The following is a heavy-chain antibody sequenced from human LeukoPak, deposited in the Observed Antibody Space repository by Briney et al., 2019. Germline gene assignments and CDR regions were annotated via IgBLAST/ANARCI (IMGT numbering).Heavy chain of an antibody. CDR2: ISGTGGST. CDR3: VKETGYSSSWYYFDY. Sequence: GGSLRLSCAASGFTFSSYAMSWVRQAPGKGLEWVSGISGTGGSTYYADSVKGRFSISRDNSKNTLYLQMNSLRAEDTAVYYCVKETGYSSSWYYFDYWGQGTLVTVSS. V-gene: IGHV3-23*01. J-gene: IGHJ4*02. CDR1: GFTFSSYA. D-gene: IGHD6-13*01.